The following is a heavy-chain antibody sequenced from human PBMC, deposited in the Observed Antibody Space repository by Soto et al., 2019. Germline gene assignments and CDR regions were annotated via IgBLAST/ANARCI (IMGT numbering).Heavy chain of an antibody. CDR2: ISYDGSNK. Sequence: GGSLRLSCAASGFTFSSYAMHWVRQAPGKGLEWVAVISYDGSNKYYADSVKGRFTISRDNSKNTLYLQMNSLRAEDTAVYYCARAKGYYDSSGPGPLDYWGQGTLVTVSS. D-gene: IGHD3-22*01. J-gene: IGHJ4*02. CDR3: ARAKGYYDSSGPGPLDY. V-gene: IGHV3-30-3*01. CDR1: GFTFSSYA.